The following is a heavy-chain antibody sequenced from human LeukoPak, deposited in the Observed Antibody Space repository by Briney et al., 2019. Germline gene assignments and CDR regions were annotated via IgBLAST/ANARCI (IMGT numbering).Heavy chain of an antibody. CDR1: GGSISSGSYY. Sequence: SETLSLTCTVSGGSISSGSYYWSWIRQPAGKGLEWIGRIYTSGSTNYNPSLKSRVTISVDTSKNQFSLKLSSVTAADTAVYYCARGRGLIAVAGVPWGQGTLDTVSS. J-gene: IGHJ5*02. CDR2: IYTSGST. V-gene: IGHV4-61*02. D-gene: IGHD6-19*01. CDR3: ARGRGLIAVAGVP.